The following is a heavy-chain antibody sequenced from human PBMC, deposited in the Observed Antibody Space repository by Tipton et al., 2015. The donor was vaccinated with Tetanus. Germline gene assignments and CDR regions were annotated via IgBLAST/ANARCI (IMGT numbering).Heavy chain of an antibody. CDR3: ARCPYGGVSGTLYY. CDR1: GGSISSSSFY. V-gene: IGHV4-39*07. CDR2: IYYSGST. D-gene: IGHD4-23*01. Sequence: TLSLTCTVSGGSISSSSFYWGWIRQPPGKELEWIGSIYYSGSTYYNPSLKSRVTISVDTSKNQFSLRLSSVTAADTAVYFCARCPYGGVSGTLYYWGQGILVTVSS. J-gene: IGHJ4*02.